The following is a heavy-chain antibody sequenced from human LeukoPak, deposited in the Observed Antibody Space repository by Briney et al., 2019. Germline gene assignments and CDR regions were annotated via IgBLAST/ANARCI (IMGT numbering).Heavy chain of an antibody. D-gene: IGHD3-22*01. CDR1: GYSFTSYW. J-gene: IGHJ4*02. CDR2: IDPSDSYT. V-gene: IGHV5-10-1*01. Sequence: GESLRISCKGSGYSFTSYWISWVRQMPGKGLEWIGRIDPSDSYTNYSPSFQGHVTISADKSISTAYLQWSSLKASDTAMYYCARLGDSSGYYQPAGYWGQGTLVTVSS. CDR3: ARLGDSSGYYQPAGY.